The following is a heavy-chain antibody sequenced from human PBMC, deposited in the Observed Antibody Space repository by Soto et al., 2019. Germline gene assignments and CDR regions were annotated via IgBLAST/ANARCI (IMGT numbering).Heavy chain of an antibody. J-gene: IGHJ4*02. CDR2: IYYSGST. D-gene: IGHD6-6*01. Sequence: ASETLSLTCTVSGGSISSYYWSWIRQPPGKGLEWIGYIYYSGSTNYNPSLKSRVTISVDTSKNQFSLKLSSVTAADTAVYYCARAPSPYYFDYWGQGPLVTVS. V-gene: IGHV4-59*01. CDR1: GGSISSYY. CDR3: ARAPSPYYFDY.